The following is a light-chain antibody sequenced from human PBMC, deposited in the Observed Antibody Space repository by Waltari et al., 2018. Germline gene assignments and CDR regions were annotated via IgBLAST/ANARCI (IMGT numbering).Light chain of an antibody. J-gene: IGKJ2*01. CDR3: QQYNEWPRT. V-gene: IGKV3-15*01. CDR2: GAS. Sequence: EIVMTQSPATLSVSPGERATLSCRASQSVSSNLAWYQQKPGQAPRLLIYGASTRATGIPSRLSGSGSGTEFTLTISSLQSEDFAVYYCQQYNEWPRTFGQGTKLEIK. CDR1: QSVSSN.